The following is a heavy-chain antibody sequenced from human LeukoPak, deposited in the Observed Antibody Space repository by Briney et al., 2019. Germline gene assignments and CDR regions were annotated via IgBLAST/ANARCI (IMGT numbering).Heavy chain of an antibody. D-gene: IGHD2-2*01. CDR3: ARGAGYCTSSSCHLWSDY. CDR1: EFTFSSYS. J-gene: IGHJ4*02. Sequence: GGSLRLSCAASEFTFSSYSMNWVRQAPGKGLEWVSSISSSSNIYYADSVKGRFAVSRDNAKNELYLQMNSLRAEDTAVYYCARGAGYCTSSSCHLWSDYWGQGTLVTVSS. CDR2: ISSSSNI. V-gene: IGHV3-21*01.